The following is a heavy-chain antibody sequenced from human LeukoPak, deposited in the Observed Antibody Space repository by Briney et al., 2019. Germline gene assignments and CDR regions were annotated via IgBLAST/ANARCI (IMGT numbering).Heavy chain of an antibody. CDR1: GFTFSRYA. J-gene: IGHJ4*02. V-gene: IGHV3-23*01. CDR3: AKADGPGVDNFDY. Sequence: GGSLRLSCAASGFTFSRYAMSWVRQAPGKGLEWVSAISGSGGSTYYADSVKGRFTISRDNSKNTLYLQMNSLRAEDTAVYYCAKADGPGVDNFDYWGQGTLVTVSS. D-gene: IGHD2-8*01. CDR2: ISGSGGST.